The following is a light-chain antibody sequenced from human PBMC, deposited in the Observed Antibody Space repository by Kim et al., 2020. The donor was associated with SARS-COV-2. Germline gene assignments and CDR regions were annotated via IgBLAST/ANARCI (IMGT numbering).Light chain of an antibody. V-gene: IGLV4-69*01. Sequence: ASVRLACTLRSGHSGYALAWQQRQPEKGPRFLMKLNSDGSHNKGGGGPNHFSGSSSGAGRYLTFSSLQSGDEADYYTQTWGSGIQVFGAGTKLTVL. CDR1: SGHSGYA. CDR2: LNSDGSH. CDR3: QTWGSGIQV. J-gene: IGLJ3*02.